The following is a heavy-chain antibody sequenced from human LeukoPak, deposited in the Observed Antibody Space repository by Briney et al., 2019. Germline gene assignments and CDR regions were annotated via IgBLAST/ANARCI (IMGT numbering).Heavy chain of an antibody. CDR2: ISGSGGST. CDR3: AKDLPGYYDSPHSFDY. V-gene: IGHV3-23*01. D-gene: IGHD3-22*01. CDR1: GFTFSSYA. J-gene: IGHJ4*02. Sequence: PGGSLRLSCAASGFTFSSYAMSWVRQAPGKGLEWVSAISGSGGSTYYADSVKGRFTISRDNSKNTLYLQMNSLRAEDTAVYYCAKDLPGYYDSPHSFDYWGQGTLVTVSS.